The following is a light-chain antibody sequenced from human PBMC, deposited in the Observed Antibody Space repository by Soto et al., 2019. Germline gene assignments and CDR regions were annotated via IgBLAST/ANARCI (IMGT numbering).Light chain of an antibody. CDR1: QSVSSSY. Sequence: ELVLTQSPGTLSLSPGERATLSCRASQSVSSSYLAWYQQKPGQAPRLLIYGASSRATGIPVRFSGSGSGTDFTLTIRRLEPEDFAVYYCQQYGRSPFTFGPGAKVDIK. CDR3: QQYGRSPFT. J-gene: IGKJ3*01. V-gene: IGKV3-20*01. CDR2: GAS.